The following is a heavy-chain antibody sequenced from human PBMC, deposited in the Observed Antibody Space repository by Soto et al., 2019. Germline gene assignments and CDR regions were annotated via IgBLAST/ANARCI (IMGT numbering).Heavy chain of an antibody. Sequence: QVQLVESGGGVVQPGRSLRLSCAASGFNFNIYGMHWVRQAPGKGLEWVAVISYDGRKIFYADSVMGRFTISRDNSRSRVYLQMSGLRPEETAEFYWAKDLLSSSSPNFFDHWGQGTLVTVPS. V-gene: IGHV3-30*18. CDR1: GFNFNIYG. J-gene: IGHJ4*02. D-gene: IGHD6-6*01. CDR2: ISYDGRKI. CDR3: AKDLLSSSSPNFFDH.